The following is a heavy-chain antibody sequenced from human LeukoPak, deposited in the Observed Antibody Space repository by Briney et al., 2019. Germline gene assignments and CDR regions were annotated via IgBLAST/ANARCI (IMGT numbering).Heavy chain of an antibody. CDR3: AKRGRIGELLFFNWYFDL. CDR1: GFTFSTYD. J-gene: IGHJ2*01. CDR2: ITTTGGST. D-gene: IGHD3-10*01. V-gene: IGHV3-23*01. Sequence: GGSLRLSCAASGFTFSTYDMSWVRQAPGKGLEWVSLITTTGGSTYYADSVKGRFTISRDNSKNTLYLQMNSLRAEDTAVYYCAKRGRIGELLFFNWYFDLWGRGTLVTVSS.